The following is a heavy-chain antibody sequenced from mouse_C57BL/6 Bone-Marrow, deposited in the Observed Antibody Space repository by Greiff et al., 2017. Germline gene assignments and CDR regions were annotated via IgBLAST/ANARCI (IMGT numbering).Heavy chain of an antibody. CDR3: ARGGYYWFAY. D-gene: IGHD2-3*01. CDR2: INPSSGYT. J-gene: IGHJ3*01. Sequence: VQLQQSGAELAKPGASVKLSCQASGYTFTSYWLHWVKPRPGQGLEWIGYINPSSGYTKYNQKFKDKATLTADKSSSTASMQLSSLTYEASAVXYCARGGYYWFAYWGQGTLVTVSA. CDR1: GYTFTSYW. V-gene: IGHV1-7*01.